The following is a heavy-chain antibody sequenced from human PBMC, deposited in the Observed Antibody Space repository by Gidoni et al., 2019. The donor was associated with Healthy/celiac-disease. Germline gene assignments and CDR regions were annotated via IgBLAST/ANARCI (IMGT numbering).Heavy chain of an antibody. CDR2: INHSGST. CDR1: GGSFSGYY. J-gene: IGHJ4*02. Sequence: QVHLQQWGAGLLKPSETLSLTCAVYGGSFSGYYWSWIRQPPGKGLEWIGEINHSGSTNYNPSLKSRVTISVDTSKNQFSLKLSSVTAADTAVYYCARGARASYYDFWSGHDYWGQGTLVTVSS. CDR3: ARGARASYYDFWSGHDY. D-gene: IGHD3-3*01. V-gene: IGHV4-34*01.